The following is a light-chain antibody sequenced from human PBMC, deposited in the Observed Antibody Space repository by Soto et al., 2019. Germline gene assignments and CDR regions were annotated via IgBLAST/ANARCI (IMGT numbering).Light chain of an antibody. CDR1: SSNIENNY. CDR2: DNY. CDR3: GTWDSSLSAYV. V-gene: IGLV1-51*01. J-gene: IGLJ1*01. Sequence: QSALTQPPSVSAAPGQKVTISCSGSSSNIENNYVSWYQQLPRTAPKLLIYDNYKRPSGIPDRFSGSKSGTSATLGITGLQTGDEADYYCGTWDSSLSAYVFGTGTKLTVL.